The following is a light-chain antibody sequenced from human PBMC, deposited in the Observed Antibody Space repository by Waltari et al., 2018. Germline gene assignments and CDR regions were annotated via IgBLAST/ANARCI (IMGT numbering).Light chain of an antibody. V-gene: IGLV1-47*01. CDR1: SSNIESNY. Sequence: QSVLTQPPSASGTPGQRVTLSCSGSSSNIESNYVSWYQQFPGTAPKVLMFKNNQRPSGVSDRFSASKSGASASLAISGLRSDDEADYYCGTWDDSLSRPVFGGGTKLTVL. J-gene: IGLJ3*02. CDR2: KNN. CDR3: GTWDDSLSRPV.